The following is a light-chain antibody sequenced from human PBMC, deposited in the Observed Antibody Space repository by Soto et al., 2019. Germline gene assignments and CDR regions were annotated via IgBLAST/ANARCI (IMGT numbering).Light chain of an antibody. CDR1: NSDVGGYNS. Sequence: QSALTQPRSVSGSPGQSVTISCTGPNSDVGGYNSVSWYQQLPGKAPKLMISAVSQRPSGVPDRFSGSKSGNTASLTISGLQADDEADYFCYSYTASDLWVFGGGIKLTVL. J-gene: IGLJ3*02. V-gene: IGLV2-11*01. CDR2: AVS. CDR3: YSYTASDLWV.